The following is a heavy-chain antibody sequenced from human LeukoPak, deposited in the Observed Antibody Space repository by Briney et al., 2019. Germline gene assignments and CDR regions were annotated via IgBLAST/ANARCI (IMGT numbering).Heavy chain of an antibody. J-gene: IGHJ4*02. CDR2: INPNSGGT. Sequence: ASVKVSCTASGYTFTGYYMHWVRQAPGQGLEWMGWINPNSGGTNYAQKFQGRVTMTRDTSISTVYMELSRLRSDDTAVYYCAKDISGVGLVTPFDYWGQGTLVTVSS. CDR3: AKDISGVGLVTPFDY. D-gene: IGHD6-19*01. CDR1: GYTFTGYY. V-gene: IGHV1-2*02.